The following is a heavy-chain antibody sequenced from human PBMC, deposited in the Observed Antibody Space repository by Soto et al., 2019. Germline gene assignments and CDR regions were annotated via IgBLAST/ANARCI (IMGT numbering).Heavy chain of an antibody. CDR1: GFTFSSYS. V-gene: IGHV3-21*01. Sequence: VGSLRLSCAASGFTFSSYSMNWVRQAPGKGLEWVSSISSSSSYIYYADSVKGRFTISRDNAKNSLYLQMNSLRAEDTAVYYCARQPNYYDSSGPFDYWGQGTLVTVSS. D-gene: IGHD3-22*01. CDR3: ARQPNYYDSSGPFDY. CDR2: ISSSSSYI. J-gene: IGHJ4*02.